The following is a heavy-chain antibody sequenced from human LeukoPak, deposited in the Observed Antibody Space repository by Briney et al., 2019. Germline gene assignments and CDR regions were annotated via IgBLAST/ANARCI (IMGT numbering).Heavy chain of an antibody. D-gene: IGHD3-10*01. J-gene: IGHJ5*02. V-gene: IGHV3-53*05. CDR1: GFTVASTH. CDR2: IYDDGGT. Sequence: GGSLRLSCTVSGFTVASTHMDWVRQAPGKGPEWVALIYDDGGTVYADSVKGRFTISRDNSKNMVYLQMNSLRPEDSAVYYCARDRAGRRSSWVEFDLWGQGTLVTVSS. CDR3: ARDRAGRRSSWVEFDL.